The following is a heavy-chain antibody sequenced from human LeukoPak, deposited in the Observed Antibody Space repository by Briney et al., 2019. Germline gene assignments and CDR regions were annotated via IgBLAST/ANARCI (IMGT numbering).Heavy chain of an antibody. D-gene: IGHD3-16*01. J-gene: IGHJ4*02. CDR1: GYTFTDYY. CDR3: ARDIWNLRLIYY. V-gene: IGHV1-2*02. CDR2: INPNSGDT. Sequence: GASVKVSCKASGYTFTDYYLHWVRQAPGQGREWMGWINPNSGDTKYAQNFQGRVPMTGDTSISTGHMLLSGLTSDDTAVYYCARDIWNLRLIYYWGQGTLVTVSS.